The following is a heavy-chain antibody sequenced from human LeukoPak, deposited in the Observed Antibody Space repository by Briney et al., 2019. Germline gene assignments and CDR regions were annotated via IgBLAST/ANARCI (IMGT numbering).Heavy chain of an antibody. CDR3: ARQYSSGWYAAYDY. CDR1: GFTFSDYY. CDR2: IYTSGST. Sequence: GSLRLSCAASGFTFSDYYMSWIRQPAGKGLEWIGRIYTSGSTNYNPSLKSRVTISVDTSKNQFSLKLSSVTAADTAVYYCARQYSSGWYAAYDYWGQGTLVTVSS. J-gene: IGHJ4*02. V-gene: IGHV4-4*07. D-gene: IGHD6-19*01.